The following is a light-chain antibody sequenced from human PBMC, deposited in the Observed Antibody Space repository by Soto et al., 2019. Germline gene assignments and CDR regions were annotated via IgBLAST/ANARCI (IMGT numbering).Light chain of an antibody. CDR3: SSHTSVNTRV. CDR1: SSDVGTYDY. Sequence: QCLLTQPASVSGSPGRSIAISCNGTSSDVGTYDYVSWYQQYPDKAPKLIIYEVTQRPSGVSNRFSGSKSGNTASLTISGLQAEDEADYYCSSHTSVNTRVFGTGTKVTVL. J-gene: IGLJ1*01. CDR2: EVT. V-gene: IGLV2-14*01.